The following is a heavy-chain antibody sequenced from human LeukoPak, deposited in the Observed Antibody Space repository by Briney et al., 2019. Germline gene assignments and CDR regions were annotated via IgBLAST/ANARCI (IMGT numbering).Heavy chain of an antibody. J-gene: IGHJ5*02. CDR3: AREPYYDSSGYYPGDWFDP. Sequence: PSQTLSLTCTVSGGSISSGSHYWRWIRQPAGKGLGGIGRIYTSGSTNYNPSLKSRVTISVDTSKNQFSLKLSSVTAADTAVYYCAREPYYDSSGYYPGDWFDPWGQGTLVTVSS. D-gene: IGHD3-22*01. CDR1: GGSISSGSHY. V-gene: IGHV4-61*02. CDR2: IYTSGST.